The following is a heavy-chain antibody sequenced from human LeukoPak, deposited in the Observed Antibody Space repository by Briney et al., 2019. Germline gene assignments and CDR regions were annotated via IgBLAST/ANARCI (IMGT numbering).Heavy chain of an antibody. D-gene: IGHD3-16*02. CDR2: IYFSGST. V-gene: IGHV4-31*11. CDR3: ARERYDYVWGSYRHAYFDY. J-gene: IGHJ4*02. Sequence: YPSETLYLTCAVSGGSISSGGYSWSWIRQPPGKGLEWIGYIYFSGSTYYNPSLKSRVTISVDTSKNQFSLKLSSVTAADTAVYYCARERYDYVWGSYRHAYFDYWGQGTLVTVSS. CDR1: GGSISSGGYS.